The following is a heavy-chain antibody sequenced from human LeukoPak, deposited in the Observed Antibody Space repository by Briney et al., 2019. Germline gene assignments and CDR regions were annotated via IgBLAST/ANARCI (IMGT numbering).Heavy chain of an antibody. J-gene: IGHJ3*02. CDR1: GYTLTELS. CDR2: FDPEDGET. CDR3: ATWYYYDSSGYRVLSAFDI. D-gene: IGHD3-22*01. Sequence: ASVKVSCKVSGYTLTELSMHWVRQAPGKGLEWMGGFDPEDGETIYAQKFQGRVTMTEDTSTDTANMELSSLRSEDTAVYYCATWYYYDSSGYRVLSAFDIWGQGTMVTVSS. V-gene: IGHV1-24*01.